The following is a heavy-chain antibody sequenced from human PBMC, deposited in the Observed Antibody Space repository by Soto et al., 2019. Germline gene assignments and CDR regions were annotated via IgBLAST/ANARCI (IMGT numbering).Heavy chain of an antibody. D-gene: IGHD2-2*01. CDR3: ARERYQVISDGMDV. J-gene: IGHJ6*01. Sequence: QVQLVQSGADVKTSGASVRVSCKASGYTFTGYYVHWVREAPGQGLEWMGWINPETGATSYAQKFQGRVTLSRDTSINTAYLELSSLRFDDAAVYFCARERYQVISDGMDVW. V-gene: IGHV1-2*02. CDR1: GYTFTGYY. CDR2: INPETGAT.